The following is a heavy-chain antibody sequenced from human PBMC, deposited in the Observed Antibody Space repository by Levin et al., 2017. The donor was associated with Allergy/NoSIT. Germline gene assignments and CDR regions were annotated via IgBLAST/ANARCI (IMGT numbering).Heavy chain of an antibody. CDR3: AKLAGGRFDP. J-gene: IGHJ5*02. D-gene: IGHD3-16*01. Sequence: SETLSLTCTVSGGSISSYYWSWIRQPPGKGLEWIGNIYYSGGTNYNPSLKSRVTISVDTSKNQFSLKLSSVTAADTAVYYCAKLAGGRFDPWGQGTLVTVSS. V-gene: IGHV4-59*01. CDR1: GGSISSYY. CDR2: IYYSGGT.